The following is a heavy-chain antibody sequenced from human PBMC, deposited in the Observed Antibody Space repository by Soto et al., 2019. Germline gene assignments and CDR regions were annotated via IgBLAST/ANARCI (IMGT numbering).Heavy chain of an antibody. CDR1: GFTFSSYA. CDR2: ISGSGGST. Sequence: EVQLLESGGGLVQPGGSLRLSCAASGFTFSSYAMRWVRQAPGKGLEWVSTISGSGGSTYYADSVKGRFTISRDNSKNTLYLQMNSLRAEDTAVYYCAKGGLVADCGGDCYCDYWGQGTLVTV. J-gene: IGHJ4*02. D-gene: IGHD2-21*02. V-gene: IGHV3-23*01. CDR3: AKGGLVADCGGDCYCDY.